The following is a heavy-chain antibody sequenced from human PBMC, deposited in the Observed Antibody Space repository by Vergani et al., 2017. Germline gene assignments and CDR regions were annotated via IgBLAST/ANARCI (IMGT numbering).Heavy chain of an antibody. Sequence: QVQLVQSGAEVKKPGASVKVSCKASGYTFTSYAMHWVRQAPGQRLEWMGWINAGNGNTKYSQKFQGRVTITRDTSASTAYMELSSLRVEDTAVYYCAKGEVGVGATSPHFDYWGQGTLVTVSS. V-gene: IGHV1-3*01. CDR3: AKGEVGVGATSPHFDY. J-gene: IGHJ4*02. CDR1: GYTFTSYA. D-gene: IGHD1-26*01. CDR2: INAGNGNT.